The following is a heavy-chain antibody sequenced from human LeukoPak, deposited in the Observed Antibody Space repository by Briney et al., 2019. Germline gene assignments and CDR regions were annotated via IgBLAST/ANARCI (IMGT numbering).Heavy chain of an antibody. CDR3: AKSPREGSSWYGVYNWFDP. CDR2: IGGSGGST. Sequence: PGGPLRLSCAASGFTFSSYAMSWVRQAPGKGLEWVSAIGGSGGSTYYADSVKGRFTISRDNSKNTLYLQMNSLRAEDTAVYYCAKSPREGSSWYGVYNWFDPWGQGTLVTVSS. V-gene: IGHV3-23*01. D-gene: IGHD6-13*01. CDR1: GFTFSSYA. J-gene: IGHJ5*02.